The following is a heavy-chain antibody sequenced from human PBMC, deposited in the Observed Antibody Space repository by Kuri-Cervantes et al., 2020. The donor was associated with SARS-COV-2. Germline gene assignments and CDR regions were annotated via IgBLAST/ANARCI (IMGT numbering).Heavy chain of an antibody. CDR3: ARGRRLPRLGIPRGAFDI. J-gene: IGHJ3*02. Sequence: SQTLSLTCAFYGESFSGYYWNWIRQSPGKGLEWIGEVNHRGSTNYNPSLKSRVTISVDTSSKQFSLHLGSVTAADTAVYYCARGRRLPRLGIPRGAFDIWGQGTMVTVSS. D-gene: IGHD7-27*01. CDR1: GESFSGYY. CDR2: VNHRGST. V-gene: IGHV4-34*01.